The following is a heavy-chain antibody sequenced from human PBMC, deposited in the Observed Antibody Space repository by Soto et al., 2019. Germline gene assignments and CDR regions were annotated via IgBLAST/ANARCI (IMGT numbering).Heavy chain of an antibody. CDR3: ARGYRTDHYYYGMDV. CDR1: GGSISSGDYY. CDR2: IYYSGST. J-gene: IGHJ6*02. V-gene: IGHV4-30-4*01. D-gene: IGHD1-26*01. Sequence: KTSETLSLTCTVSGGSISSGDYYWSWIRQPPGKGLERIGYIYYSGSTYYNPSLKSRVTISVDTSKNQFSLRLSSVTAADTAVYYCARGYRTDHYYYGMDVWGQGTTVTVSS.